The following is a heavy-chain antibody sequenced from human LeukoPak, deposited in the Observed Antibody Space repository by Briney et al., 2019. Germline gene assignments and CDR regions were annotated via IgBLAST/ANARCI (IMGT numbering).Heavy chain of an antibody. CDR1: GYTFTSYG. V-gene: IGHV1-18*01. CDR3: ARHSGSYDNNWFDP. J-gene: IGHJ5*02. Sequence: ASVKVSCKASGYTFTSYGISWVRQAPGQGLEWMGWISAYNGNTNYAQKLQGRVTMTTDTSTSTAYMELRSLRSDDTAVYYCARHSGSYDNNWFDPWGQGTLVTVSS. CDR2: ISAYNGNT. D-gene: IGHD1-26*01.